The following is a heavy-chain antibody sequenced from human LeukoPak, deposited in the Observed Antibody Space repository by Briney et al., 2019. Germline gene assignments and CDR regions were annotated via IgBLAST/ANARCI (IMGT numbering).Heavy chain of an antibody. Sequence: GESLKISCKGSGYTFTNYWIAWVRQMPGKGLDWMGIVYPGDSDTRYSPSFQGQVTISADKSINTAYLQWSTLKPSDTAMYYCARGSPHSYGYLFDYWGQGTLLTVSS. J-gene: IGHJ4*02. CDR3: ARGSPHSYGYLFDY. D-gene: IGHD3-16*01. V-gene: IGHV5-51*01. CDR1: GYTFTNYW. CDR2: VYPGDSDT.